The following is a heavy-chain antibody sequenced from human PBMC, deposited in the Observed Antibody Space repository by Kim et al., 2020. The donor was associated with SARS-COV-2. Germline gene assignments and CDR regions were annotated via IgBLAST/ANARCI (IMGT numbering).Heavy chain of an antibody. CDR2: IYSGGST. V-gene: IGHV3-66*01. CDR1: GFTVSSNY. Sequence: GGSLRLSCAASGFTVSSNYMSWVRQAPGKGLEWVSVIYSGGSTYYADSVKGRFTISRDNSKNTLYLQMNSLRAEDTAVYYCARDLSTVDQRWFDPWGQGTLVTVSS. J-gene: IGHJ5*02. D-gene: IGHD2-2*01. CDR3: ARDLSTVDQRWFDP.